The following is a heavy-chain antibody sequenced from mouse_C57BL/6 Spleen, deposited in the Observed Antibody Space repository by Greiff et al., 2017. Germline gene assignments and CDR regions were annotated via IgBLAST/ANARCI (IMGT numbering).Heavy chain of an antibody. D-gene: IGHD2-12*01. CDR2: IWSGGST. Sequence: QFQLQQSGPGLVQPSQSLSITCTVSGFSLTSYGVHWVRQSPGNGLEWLGVIWSGGSTDYNAAFISRLSISKDNSKSRVFFKMNSLQADDTAIYYCAEYSRYAMDYWGQGTSVTVSS. CDR1: GFSLTSYG. V-gene: IGHV2-2*01. J-gene: IGHJ4*01. CDR3: AEYSRYAMDY.